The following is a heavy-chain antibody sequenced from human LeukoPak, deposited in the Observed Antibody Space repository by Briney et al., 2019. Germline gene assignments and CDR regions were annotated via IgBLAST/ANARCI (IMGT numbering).Heavy chain of an antibody. CDR1: GFTFSSFA. CDR2: ISGSGIST. Sequence: GGSLRLSCAASGFTFSSFAMSWVRQAPGKGLEWVSSISGSGISTYYADSLKGRVTISRDNFKNTLFLQLNSLRAEDTAVYYCAKDLRGYDMDFDYWGQGTLVTVSS. J-gene: IGHJ4*02. D-gene: IGHD5-12*01. V-gene: IGHV3-23*01. CDR3: AKDLRGYDMDFDY.